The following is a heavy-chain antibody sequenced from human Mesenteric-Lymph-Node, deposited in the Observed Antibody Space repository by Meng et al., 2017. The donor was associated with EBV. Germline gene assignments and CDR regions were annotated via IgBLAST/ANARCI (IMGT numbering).Heavy chain of an antibody. CDR1: GDSITSGGYC. CDR2: IYYSGST. J-gene: IGHJ3*02. V-gene: IGHV4-30-4*01. Sequence: LKRSGPGWVQPYQTLSLTCAVSGDSITSGGYCWSWIRQAPGKGLEWIGYIYYSGSTYYNPSLKSRITMSVDTSKNQFSLELSSVTAADTAVYYCARGPVVVVEAFDIWGQGTVVTVSS. D-gene: IGHD2-15*01. CDR3: ARGPVVVVEAFDI.